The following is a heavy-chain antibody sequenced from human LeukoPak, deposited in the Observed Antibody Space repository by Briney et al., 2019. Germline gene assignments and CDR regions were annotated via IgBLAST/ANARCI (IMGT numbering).Heavy chain of an antibody. Sequence: PSETLSLTCAVYGGSFSGYYWSWIRQPPGKGLEWIGEINHSGSTNYNPSLKSRVTMSVDTSKNQFSLKLSSVTAADTAVYYCAKEPYDILTGIDYWGQGTLVTVSS. D-gene: IGHD3-9*01. J-gene: IGHJ4*02. V-gene: IGHV4-34*01. CDR3: AKEPYDILTGIDY. CDR1: GGSFSGYY. CDR2: INHSGST.